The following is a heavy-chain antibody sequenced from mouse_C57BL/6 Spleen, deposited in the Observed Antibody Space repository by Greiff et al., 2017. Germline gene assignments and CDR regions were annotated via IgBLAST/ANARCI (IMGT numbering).Heavy chain of an antibody. CDR1: GYTFTSYW. Sequence: QVQLQQPGTELVKPGASVKLSCKASGYTFTSYWMHWVKQRPGQGLEWIGNINPSNGGTNYNEKFKSKATLTVDKSSSTAYMQLSSLTSEDSAVYYCAIEGVYDCYYDAMDYWGQGTSVTVSS. V-gene: IGHV1-53*01. D-gene: IGHD2-3*01. CDR2: INPSNGGT. CDR3: AIEGVYDCYYDAMDY. J-gene: IGHJ4*01.